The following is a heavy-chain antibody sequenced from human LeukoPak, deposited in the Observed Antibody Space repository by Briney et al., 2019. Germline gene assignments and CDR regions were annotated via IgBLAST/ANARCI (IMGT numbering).Heavy chain of an antibody. CDR1: GDSGASSGSYW. CDR2: VHSSGSN. CDR3: TGGGGWLIDF. J-gene: IGHJ4*02. Sequence: SETLSLTCDVSGDSGASSGSYWSGWFRQPPGKGLEWIGYVHSSGSNKYNSALESRVTISIDTSRNQFSLKLSSVTAGDTGVYFWTGGGGWLIDFWGRGTLVTVSS. V-gene: IGHV4-61*01. D-gene: IGHD5-24*01.